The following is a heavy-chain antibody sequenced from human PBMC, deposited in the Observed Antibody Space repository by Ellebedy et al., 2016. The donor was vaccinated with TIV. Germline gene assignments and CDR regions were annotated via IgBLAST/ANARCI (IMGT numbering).Heavy chain of an antibody. Sequence: PGGFLRLSCAASGFSFSSYSMIWVRQAPGKGLEWVSSISSSSSYIYYADSVKGRFTISRDNAKNSLYLQMNSLRAEDTAVYYCASGHRGISFGIWGQGTMVTVSS. D-gene: IGHD3-16*01. J-gene: IGHJ3*02. CDR3: ASGHRGISFGI. V-gene: IGHV3-21*04. CDR1: GFSFSSYS. CDR2: ISSSSSYI.